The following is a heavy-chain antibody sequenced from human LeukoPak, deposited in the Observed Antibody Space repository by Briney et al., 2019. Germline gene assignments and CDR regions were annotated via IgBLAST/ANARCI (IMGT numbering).Heavy chain of an antibody. CDR1: GGSISSYY. Sequence: SETLSLTCTVSGGSISSYYWSWIRQPAGKGLEWIGRIHTSGSTNYNPSLKSRVTMSVDTSKNQFSLKLSSVTAADTAVYYCAKDSGTWGNLAGHFDSWGQGTLVTVSS. D-gene: IGHD6-25*01. J-gene: IGHJ4*02. CDR2: IHTSGST. V-gene: IGHV4-4*07. CDR3: AKDSGTWGNLAGHFDS.